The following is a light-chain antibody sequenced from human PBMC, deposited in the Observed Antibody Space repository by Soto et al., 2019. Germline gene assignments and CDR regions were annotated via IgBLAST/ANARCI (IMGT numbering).Light chain of an antibody. J-gene: IGKJ4*01. CDR1: QSVTTF. V-gene: IGKV3-11*01. Sequence: PGKRATLSCRASQSVTTFLAWYQQKPGQAPRLLIYDASKRATGIPARFSGSGSGTDFTLTISSLEPEDFAVYYCQQRTNWPLTFGGGTKVEIK. CDR2: DAS. CDR3: QQRTNWPLT.